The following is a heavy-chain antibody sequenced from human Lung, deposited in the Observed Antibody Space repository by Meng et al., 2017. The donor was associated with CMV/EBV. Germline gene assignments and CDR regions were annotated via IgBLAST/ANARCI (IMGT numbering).Heavy chain of an antibody. CDR2: IYYSGST. D-gene: IGHD3-10*01. CDR3: ARPMIRGPYDGFHI. Sequence: GSLRLSCTVSGGSFSTYYWSWIRQPPGKGLEWIGYIYYSGSTSYNPSLKSRVTISVDTSKNQFSLKLTSVTAADTAVYYCARPMIRGPYDGFHIWGQGKMV. CDR1: GGSFSTYY. V-gene: IGHV4-59*01. J-gene: IGHJ3*02.